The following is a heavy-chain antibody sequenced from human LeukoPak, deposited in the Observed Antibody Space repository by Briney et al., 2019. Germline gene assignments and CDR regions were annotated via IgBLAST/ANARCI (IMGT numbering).Heavy chain of an antibody. CDR3: ARLPLITMVRGAYYYYYGMDV. D-gene: IGHD3-10*01. CDR1: GFTFSSYG. J-gene: IGHJ6*02. Sequence: GRSLRLSCAASGFTFSSYGMHWVRQAPGEGLEWVAVIWYDGSNKYYADSVKGRFTISRDNSKNTLYLQMNSLRAEDTAVYYCARLPLITMVRGAYYYYYGMDVWGQGTTVTVSS. V-gene: IGHV3-33*01. CDR2: IWYDGSNK.